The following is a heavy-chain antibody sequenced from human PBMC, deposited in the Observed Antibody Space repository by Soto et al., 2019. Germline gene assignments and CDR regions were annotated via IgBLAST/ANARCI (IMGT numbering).Heavy chain of an antibody. Sequence: QVQLVQSGAEVKKPGASVKVSCKASGYTFIGYYIHWVRQAPGQGLEWMGWINPNSGGAKYSQKFQAWVTMTNDTSISTAYMELSRLKSDDTAVYYCARSGGGYDLGDYWGQGTLVTVSS. CDR2: INPNSGGA. J-gene: IGHJ4*02. V-gene: IGHV1-2*04. D-gene: IGHD5-12*01. CDR3: ARSGGGYDLGDY. CDR1: GYTFIGYY.